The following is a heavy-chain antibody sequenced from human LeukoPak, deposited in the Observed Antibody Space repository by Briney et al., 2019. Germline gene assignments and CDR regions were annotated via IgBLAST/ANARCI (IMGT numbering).Heavy chain of an antibody. CDR1: VFTFSSYW. J-gene: IGHJ4*02. CDR3: ARGDDYGSGSSRHY. D-gene: IGHD3-10*01. V-gene: IGHV3-7*04. CDR2: IKQDGSEK. Sequence: PVGSLRLSCAASVFTFSSYWMSWVRQAPGKGLEWVANIKQDGSEKYYVDSVKGRFTISRDNAKNSLYLQMNSLRAEDTAVYYCARGDDYGSGSSRHYWGQGTLVTVSS.